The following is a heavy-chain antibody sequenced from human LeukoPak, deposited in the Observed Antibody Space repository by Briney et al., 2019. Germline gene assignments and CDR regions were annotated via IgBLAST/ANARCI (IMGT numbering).Heavy chain of an antibody. V-gene: IGHV3-73*01. D-gene: IGHD3-3*01. CDR2: IRSKANSYAT. CDR3: TRPTFVFGVVPDYYYYMDV. CDR1: GFTFSGSA. J-gene: IGHJ6*03. Sequence: RGSLRLSCAASGFTFSGSAMHWVRQASGKGLEWVGRIRSKANSYATAYAASVKGRFTISRDDSKNTAYLQMNSLKTEDTAVYYCTRPTFVFGVVPDYYYYMDVWGKGTTVTVSS.